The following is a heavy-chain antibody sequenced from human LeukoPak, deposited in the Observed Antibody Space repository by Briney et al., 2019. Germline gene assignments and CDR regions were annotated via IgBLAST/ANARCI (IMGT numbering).Heavy chain of an antibody. D-gene: IGHD3-22*01. CDR1: GYTFTGYY. V-gene: IGHV1-2*06. CDR3: ARLRYYYDSSGYYYYLDY. CDR2: INPNSGGT. Sequence: GASVKVSCKASGYTFTGYYMHWVRQAPGQGLEWMGRINPNSGGTNYAQKFQGRVTMTRDTSISTAYMELSRLRSDDTAVYYCARLRYYYDSSGYYYYLDYWGQGTLVTVSS. J-gene: IGHJ4*02.